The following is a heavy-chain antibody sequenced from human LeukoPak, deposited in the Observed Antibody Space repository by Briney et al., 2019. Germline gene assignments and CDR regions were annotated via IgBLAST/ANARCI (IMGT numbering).Heavy chain of an antibody. CDR3: ARGGYYGSGNDFRFDP. CDR1: GVSISSYY. D-gene: IGHD3-10*01. Sequence: PSGTLSLTCTVSGVSISSYYWSWIRQPAGKGLEWIGRIYTSGSTNYNPSLKSRVTMSVDTSKNQFSLKLKSVTAADTAVYYCARGGYYGSGNDFRFDPWGQGTLVTVSS. V-gene: IGHV4-4*07. J-gene: IGHJ5*02. CDR2: IYTSGST.